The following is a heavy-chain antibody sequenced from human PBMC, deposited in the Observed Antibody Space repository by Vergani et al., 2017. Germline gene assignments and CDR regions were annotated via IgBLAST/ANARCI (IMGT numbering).Heavy chain of an antibody. CDR1: GFTFSSYS. J-gene: IGHJ6*03. V-gene: IGHV3-21*01. CDR3: AGEAPLRNYDFGSGYYARDPNYYYYYYMDV. D-gene: IGHD3-3*01. Sequence: EVQLVESGGGLVKPGGSLRLSCAASGFTFSSYSMNWVRQAPGKGLEWVSSISSSSTYIYYADSVKGRFTISRDNAKNSLYLQMNSLRAEDTAVYYCAGEAPLRNYDFGSGYYARDPNYYYYYYMDVWGKGTTVTVSS. CDR2: ISSSSTYI.